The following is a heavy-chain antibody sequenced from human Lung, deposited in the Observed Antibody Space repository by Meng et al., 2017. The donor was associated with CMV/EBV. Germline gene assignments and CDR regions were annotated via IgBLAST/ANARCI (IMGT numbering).Heavy chain of an antibody. Sequence: KASGFTSSAYYLHWVRQAPGQGLEWMGIINPSGDHTWYSQKFQGRVTMTRDTSTSTVYMELSSLRFEDTAVYYCARDNSYINSWWFDPWGQGTLVTVSS. CDR2: INPSGDHT. V-gene: IGHV1-46*01. CDR3: ARDNSYINSWWFDP. J-gene: IGHJ5*02. D-gene: IGHD4-23*01. CDR1: GFTSSAYY.